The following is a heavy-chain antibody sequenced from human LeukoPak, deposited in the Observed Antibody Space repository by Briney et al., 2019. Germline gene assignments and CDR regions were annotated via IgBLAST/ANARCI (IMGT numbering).Heavy chain of an antibody. CDR2: ISGSGGST. CDR3: ATNPGGEIEYYCDSSGYYHY. J-gene: IGHJ4*02. CDR1: GFTFSDYY. D-gene: IGHD3-22*01. Sequence: GGSLRLSCAASGFTFSDYYMSWVRQAPGKGLEWVSAISGSGGSTYYADSVKGRFTISRDNSKNTLYLQMNSLRAEDTAVYYCATNPGGEIEYYCDSSGYYHYWGQGTLVTVSS. V-gene: IGHV3-23*01.